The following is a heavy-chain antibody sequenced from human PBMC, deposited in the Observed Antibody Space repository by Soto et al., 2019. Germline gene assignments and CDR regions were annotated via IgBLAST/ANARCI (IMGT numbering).Heavy chain of an antibody. V-gene: IGHV4-31*03. CDR1: GGSFSSGGYY. Sequence: QLQLQESGPGLVKPSQTLSLACTVSGGSFSSGGYYWSWIRQLPGKGLEWIGYIYYSGSTYYNPSLKSRVTISLDTSKNQFYLKLSSVTAADTAVYYCARATSFSGHHGYWGQGTLVTVSS. J-gene: IGHJ4*02. CDR3: ARATSFSGHHGY. CDR2: IYYSGST. D-gene: IGHD2-8*02.